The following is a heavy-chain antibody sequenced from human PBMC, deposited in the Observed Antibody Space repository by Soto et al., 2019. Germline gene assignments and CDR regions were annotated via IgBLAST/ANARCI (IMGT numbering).Heavy chain of an antibody. J-gene: IGHJ4*02. V-gene: IGHV5-51*01. CDR1: GYSFTSFW. CDR3: ARQHPLDSSAWYI. D-gene: IGHD6-19*01. Sequence: GESLKISCKASGYSFTSFWIGWVRQMPGKGLEWMGSIYPRDADTRYSPSFQGQVTISADKSISTAYLQWSTLEASDSAMYYCARQHPLDSSAWYIWGQGTLVTVSS. CDR2: IYPRDADT.